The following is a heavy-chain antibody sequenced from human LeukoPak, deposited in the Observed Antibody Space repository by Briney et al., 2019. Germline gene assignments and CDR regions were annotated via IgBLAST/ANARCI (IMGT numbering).Heavy chain of an antibody. CDR1: GYSFTSYW. CDR2: IYPGDSDT. J-gene: IGHJ3*02. V-gene: IGHV5-51*01. Sequence: GESLKISCKGSGYSFTSYWIGWVRQMPGKGLEWMGIIYPGDSDTRYSPSFQGQVTISADKSISTAYLRWSSLKASDTAMYYCARQGPRGIAAAGRDFDAFDIWGQGTMVTVSS. CDR3: ARQGPRGIAAAGRDFDAFDI. D-gene: IGHD6-13*01.